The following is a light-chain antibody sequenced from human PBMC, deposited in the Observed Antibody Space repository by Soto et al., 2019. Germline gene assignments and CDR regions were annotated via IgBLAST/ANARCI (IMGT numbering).Light chain of an antibody. CDR3: QQYNNWPPGLT. CDR2: GAS. J-gene: IGKJ4*01. V-gene: IGKV3-15*01. CDR1: QSVSSN. Sequence: ILLTQSPATLSLSPGERATLSCRATQSVSSNLAWYQQKPGQAPRLLLHGASTRATGIPARFSGSGSGTEFTLTISSLQSEDFAVYYCQQYNNWPPGLTFGGGTKVDI.